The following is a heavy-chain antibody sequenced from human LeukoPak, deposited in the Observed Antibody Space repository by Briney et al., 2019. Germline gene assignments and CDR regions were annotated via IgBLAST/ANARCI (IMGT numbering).Heavy chain of an antibody. D-gene: IGHD2-15*01. J-gene: IGHJ5*02. Sequence: GSLRLSCAASGFTFSTYGMHWVRQAPGKGLEWVAFIRYDGSNKDYVDSVKGRFTISRDNSKNTLYLQMNSLRAEDTAVYYCAKGPVGYCGGGSCYHWFDPWGQGTLVTVSS. CDR3: AKGPVGYCGGGSCYHWFDP. CDR1: GFTFSTYG. CDR2: IRYDGSNK. V-gene: IGHV3-30*02.